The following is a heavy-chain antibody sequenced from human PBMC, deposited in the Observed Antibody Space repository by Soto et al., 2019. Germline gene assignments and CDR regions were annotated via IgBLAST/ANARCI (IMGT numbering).Heavy chain of an antibody. CDR2: IVVGSGNT. J-gene: IGHJ6*02. CDR3: AADISYGQSYYYYGMDV. Sequence: SVKVSCKASGFTFTSSAVQWVRQARGQRLEWIGWIVVGSGNTNYAQKFQERVTITRDMSTSTAYMELSSLRSEDTAVYYCAADISYGQSYYYYGMDVWGQGTTVTVS. V-gene: IGHV1-58*01. CDR1: GFTFTSSA. D-gene: IGHD5-18*01.